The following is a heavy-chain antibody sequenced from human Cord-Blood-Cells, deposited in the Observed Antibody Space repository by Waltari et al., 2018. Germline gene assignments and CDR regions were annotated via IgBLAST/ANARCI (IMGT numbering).Heavy chain of an antibody. Sequence: QVQLVQSGAEVKKPGSSVKVSCKASGGTFRSYAISWVRQAPGQGSEWMGVTIPSFGTANYAQKFQGRVTITADESTSTAYMELSSLRSEDTAVYYCAINPVGTHRDDYWGQGTLVTVSS. CDR3: AINPVGTHRDDY. V-gene: IGHV1-69*01. J-gene: IGHJ4*02. CDR1: GGTFRSYA. D-gene: IGHD2-15*01. CDR2: TIPSFGTA.